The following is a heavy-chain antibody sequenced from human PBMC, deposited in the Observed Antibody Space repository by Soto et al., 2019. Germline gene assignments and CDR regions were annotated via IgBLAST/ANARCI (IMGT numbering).Heavy chain of an antibody. Sequence: EVQLLESGGGLVQPGGSLRLSCTASGFTFSSYARNWVRQAPGKGLEWVSVISGSGDSTYYADSVKGRFTISRDNSKNTLYLQMKSLRAEDTAVYYCASRTSGWYFDYWGQGTVVTVSS. J-gene: IGHJ4*02. CDR1: GFTFSSYA. V-gene: IGHV3-23*01. D-gene: IGHD6-19*01. CDR2: ISGSGDST. CDR3: ASRTSGWYFDY.